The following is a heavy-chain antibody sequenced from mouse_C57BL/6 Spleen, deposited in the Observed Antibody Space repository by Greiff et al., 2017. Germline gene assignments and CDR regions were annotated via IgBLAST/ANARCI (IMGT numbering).Heavy chain of an antibody. D-gene: IGHD1-1*01. CDR3: ARDGYGSLYWYFDV. J-gene: IGHJ1*03. Sequence: VQLQQSGPELVKPGASVKISCKASGYAFSSSWMNWVKQRPGKGLEWIGRIYPGDGDTNYNGKFKGKATLTADKSSSTDYMQLSSLPSEDSAVYFGARDGYGSLYWYFDVWGTGTTVTVSS. CDR2: IYPGDGDT. V-gene: IGHV1-82*01. CDR1: GYAFSSSW.